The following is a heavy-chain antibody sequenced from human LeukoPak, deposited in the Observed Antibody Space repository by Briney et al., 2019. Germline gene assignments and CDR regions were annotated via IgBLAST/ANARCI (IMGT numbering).Heavy chain of an antibody. D-gene: IGHD5-18*01. J-gene: IGHJ4*02. CDR1: GFTFSSYA. V-gene: IGHV3-23*01. CDR2: ISGTGSDT. Sequence: PGGSLRLSCAASGFTFSSYAMSWVRQAPGKGLEWVSAISGTGSDTYHADSVKGRFTISRDNSRNTLYLQMNTLRAEDTAVYYCAKDLANGYSNDYWGQGTLATVSS. CDR3: AKDLANGYSNDY.